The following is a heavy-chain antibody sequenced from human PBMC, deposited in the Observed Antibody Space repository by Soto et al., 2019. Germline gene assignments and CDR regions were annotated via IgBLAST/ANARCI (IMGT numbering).Heavy chain of an antibody. V-gene: IGHV4-39*01. J-gene: IGHJ4*02. CDR3: VSQRTSVLTQAYFDY. Sequence: SETLSLTCTVSGGSVSNSNYCWGWIRQSPGKGLEWIGSVYYRGRSYSKSSVKSRVTISVDTSKNQFSLNLNSVTASDTAVYFCVSQRTSVLTQAYFDYWGQGALVTVSS. CDR2: VYYRGRS. D-gene: IGHD2-8*01. CDR1: GGSVSNSNYC.